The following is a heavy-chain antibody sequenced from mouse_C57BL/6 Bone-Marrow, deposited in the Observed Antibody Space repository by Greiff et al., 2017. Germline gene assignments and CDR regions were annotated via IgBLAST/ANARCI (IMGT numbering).Heavy chain of an antibody. V-gene: IGHV1-50*01. Sequence: QVQLQQPGAELVKPGASVKLSCKASGYTFTSYWMQWVKQRPGQGLEWIGEIDPSDRYTNYNQKFKGKATLTVDTSSSTAYMQLSSLTSEDSAVYYCARGGKVITTVVGAMDYWGQGTSVTVSS. CDR1: GYTFTSYW. D-gene: IGHD1-1*01. CDR3: ARGGKVITTVVGAMDY. CDR2: IDPSDRYT. J-gene: IGHJ4*01.